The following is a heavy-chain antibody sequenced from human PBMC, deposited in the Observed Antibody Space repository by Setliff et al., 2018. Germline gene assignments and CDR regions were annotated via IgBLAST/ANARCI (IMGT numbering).Heavy chain of an antibody. V-gene: IGHV4-39*07. CDR2: INHSGST. CDR3: ARGQGYYMDV. CDR1: GDSISSSSYY. Sequence: SETLSLTCSVSGDSISSSSYYWGWIRQPPGKGLEWIGEINHSGSTNYNPSLKSRVTISVDTSKNQFSLKLSSVTAADTAVYYCARGQGYYMDVWGKGTTVTVSS. J-gene: IGHJ6*03.